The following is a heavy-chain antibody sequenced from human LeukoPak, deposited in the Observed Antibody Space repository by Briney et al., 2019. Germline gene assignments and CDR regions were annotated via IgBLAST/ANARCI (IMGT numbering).Heavy chain of an antibody. V-gene: IGHV3-23*01. D-gene: IGHD1-14*01. Sequence: GGSLRLSCAASGFTFSNYAMTWVRQAPGRGLECVSGISASDSNTYYADSVKGRFSISKDNSKNTLYLQMTTLRAEDTAIYYCATSYTMDVWGQGTTVTVSS. CDR1: GFTFSNYA. CDR2: ISASDSNT. J-gene: IGHJ6*02. CDR3: ATSYTMDV.